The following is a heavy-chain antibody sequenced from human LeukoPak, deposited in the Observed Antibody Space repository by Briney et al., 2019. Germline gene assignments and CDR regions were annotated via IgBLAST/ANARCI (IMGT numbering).Heavy chain of an antibody. D-gene: IGHD1-26*01. CDR2: IYSGGNT. J-gene: IGHJ6*03. Sequence: GGSLRLSCTVSGFTVSSNSMSWVRQAPGKGLEWVSFIYSGGNTHYSDSVKGRFTISRDNAKKLLYLQMNSLRAEDMAVYYCARAYSVKYGLGYYYMDVWGKGTTVTISS. CDR1: GFTVSSNS. CDR3: ARAYSVKYGLGYYYMDV. V-gene: IGHV3-53*01.